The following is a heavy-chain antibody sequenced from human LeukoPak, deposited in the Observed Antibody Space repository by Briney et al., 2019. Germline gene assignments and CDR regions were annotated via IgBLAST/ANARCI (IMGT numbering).Heavy chain of an antibody. J-gene: IGHJ4*02. CDR2: IKSKTDGGTT. D-gene: IGHD3-22*01. V-gene: IGHV3-15*01. CDR3: TTGLNYYDSSEDY. CDR1: GFTFSNAW. Sequence: GGSLRLSCAASGFTFSNAWMSWVRQAPGKGLVWVGRIKSKTDGGTTDYAAPVKGRSTISRDDSKNTLYLQMNSLKTEDTAVYYCTTGLNYYDSSEDYWGQGTLVTVSS.